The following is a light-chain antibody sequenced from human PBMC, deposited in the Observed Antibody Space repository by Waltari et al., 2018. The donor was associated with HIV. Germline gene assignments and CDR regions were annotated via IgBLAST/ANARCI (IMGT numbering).Light chain of an antibody. CDR1: TSPIGTNS. CDR2: SDN. CDR3: AAWDDSLAEPYVL. Sequence: QSVLAQPPSASGTPGPRVTIPCPGTTSPIGTNSVNWYPQLPGTAPKLLIFSDNQRPSGVPDRFSGSKSGTSASLTISGLQSEDEGDYYCAAWDDSLAEPYVLFGGGTRLTVL. V-gene: IGLV1-44*01. J-gene: IGLJ2*01.